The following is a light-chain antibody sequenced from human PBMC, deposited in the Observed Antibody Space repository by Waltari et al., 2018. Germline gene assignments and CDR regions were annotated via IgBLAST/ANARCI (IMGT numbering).Light chain of an antibody. V-gene: IGLV2-14*03. CDR3: SSYSSNSLYV. Sequence: QSALTQPASVSGSPGQSITISCTGTSSDVGGYDYVSWYQQYPGKAPKLVIYDVSNRPSGASNRFSGSQSGNTASLIISGLLAEDEADYYCSSYSSNSLYVFGTGTKVTVL. CDR1: SSDVGGYDY. J-gene: IGLJ1*01. CDR2: DVS.